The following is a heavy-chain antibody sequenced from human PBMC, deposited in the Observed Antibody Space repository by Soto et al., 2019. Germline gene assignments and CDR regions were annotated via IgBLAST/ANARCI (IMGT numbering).Heavy chain of an antibody. CDR2: ISWNSGSI. J-gene: IGHJ4*02. CDR1: GFTFDDYA. D-gene: IGHD4-17*01. V-gene: IGHV3-9*01. CDR3: AKVNPLYGDPPH. Sequence: EVQLVESGGGLVQPGRSLRLSCAASGFTFDDYAMHWVRQAPGKGLEWVSGISWNSGSIGYADSVKGRFTISRDNAKNSLYLQMNSLRAEDTALYYCAKVNPLYGDPPHWGQGTLVTVSS.